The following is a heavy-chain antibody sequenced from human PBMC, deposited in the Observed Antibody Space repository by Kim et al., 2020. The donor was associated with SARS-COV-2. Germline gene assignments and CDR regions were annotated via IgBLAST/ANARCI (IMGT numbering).Heavy chain of an antibody. Sequence: VKGRFTISKDNAKNSLYLQMNSLRAEDTAVYYCARIFYYDILTGYDAFDIWGQGTMVTVSS. J-gene: IGHJ3*02. D-gene: IGHD3-9*01. CDR3: ARIFYYDILTGYDAFDI. V-gene: IGHV3-21*01.